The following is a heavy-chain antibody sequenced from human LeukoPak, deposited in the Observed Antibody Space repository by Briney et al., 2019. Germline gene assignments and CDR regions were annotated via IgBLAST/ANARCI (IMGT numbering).Heavy chain of an antibody. V-gene: IGHV1-8*01. CDR2: MNPNSGNT. J-gene: IGHJ4*02. D-gene: IGHD4-17*01. CDR3: ARGGKGDYDSLDFDY. CDR1: GYTFTSYD. Sequence: ASVKVSCKASGYTFTSYDINWVRQATGRGLEWMGWMNPNSGNTGYAQKFQGRVTMTRNTSISTAYMELSSLRSEDTAVYYCARGGKGDYDSLDFDYWGQGTLVTVSS.